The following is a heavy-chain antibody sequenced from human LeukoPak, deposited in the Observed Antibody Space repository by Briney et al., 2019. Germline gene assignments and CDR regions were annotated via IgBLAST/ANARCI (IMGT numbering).Heavy chain of an antibody. D-gene: IGHD2-2*01. Sequence: GGSLRLSCAASGFTFNNYGMHWVRQVPGKGLEWVAFIRYDGISKYYADSVKGRFTISRDNSKNTLYLQMNSLRAEDTAVYYCAKEKDIVVVPAAMHPADYWGQGTLVTVSS. J-gene: IGHJ4*02. CDR3: AKEKDIVVVPAAMHPADY. CDR2: IRYDGISK. V-gene: IGHV3-30*02. CDR1: GFTFNNYG.